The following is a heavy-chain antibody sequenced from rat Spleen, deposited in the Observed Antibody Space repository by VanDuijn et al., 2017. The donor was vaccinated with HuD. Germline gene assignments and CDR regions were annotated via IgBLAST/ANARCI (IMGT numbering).Heavy chain of an antibody. CDR1: GYSITSNY. CDR2: INYGGYT. J-gene: IGHJ2*01. V-gene: IGHV3-1*01. CDR3: ARTYYYDGSYYPFDY. Sequence: EVQLQESGPGLVKPSQSLSLTCSVTGYSITSNYWAWIRKFPGNKMEWLGYINYGGYTGYNPSLKSRISITRDTSKNQFFLHLNSVTPEDTATYYCARTYYYDGSYYPFDYWGQGVMVTVSS. D-gene: IGHD1-12*02.